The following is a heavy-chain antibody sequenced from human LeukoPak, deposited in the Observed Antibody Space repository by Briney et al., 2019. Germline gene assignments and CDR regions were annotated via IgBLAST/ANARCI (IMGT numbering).Heavy chain of an antibody. CDR3: ARERPHYMDV. J-gene: IGHJ6*03. CDR2: INPNSGST. CDR1: GYTFTSYY. V-gene: IGHV1-2*02. Sequence: ASVKVSCKASGYTFTSYYMHWVRQAPGQGLEWMGIINPNSGSTNYAQKFQGRVTMTRDTSISTVYMELSRLRSDDTAMYYCARERPHYMDVWGTGTTVIVSS.